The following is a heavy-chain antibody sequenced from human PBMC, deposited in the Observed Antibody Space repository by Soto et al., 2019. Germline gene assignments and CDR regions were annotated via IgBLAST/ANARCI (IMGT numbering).Heavy chain of an antibody. CDR2: INPSGGST. Sequence: ASVKVSCKASGYTFTSYYMHWVRQAPGQGLEWMGIINPSGGSTSYAQKFQGRVTMTRDTSTSTVYMELSSLRAEDTAVYYCAKTHSQVTSFDYWGRGTLVTVSS. CDR1: GYTFTSYY. D-gene: IGHD2-21*02. V-gene: IGHV1-46*01. J-gene: IGHJ4*02. CDR3: AKTHSQVTSFDY.